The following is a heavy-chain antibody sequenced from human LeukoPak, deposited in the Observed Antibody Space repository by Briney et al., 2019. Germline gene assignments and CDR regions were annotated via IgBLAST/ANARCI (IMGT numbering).Heavy chain of an antibody. J-gene: IGHJ4*02. V-gene: IGHV4-39*07. Sequence: KPSETLSLTCTVSGGSISSSSYYWAWIRRPPGMGLEWIGSIYYSGSTYYNPSLKSRVTISIDTSKNQFSLKLSSVTAEDTAVYYCASTAAAAGTAIDYWGQGTLVTVSS. CDR3: ASTAAAAGTAIDY. CDR2: IYYSGST. D-gene: IGHD6-13*01. CDR1: GGSISSSSYY.